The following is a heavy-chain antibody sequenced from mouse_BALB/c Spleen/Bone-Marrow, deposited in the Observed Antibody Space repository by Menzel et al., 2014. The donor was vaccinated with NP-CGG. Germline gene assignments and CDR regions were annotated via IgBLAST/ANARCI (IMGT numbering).Heavy chain of an antibody. J-gene: IGHJ2*01. Sequence: EVKLMESGGGLVQPGGSRKLSCAASGFTFRSLGMHWARQAPEKGLEWVAYISGGTSTIYYADTVKGRFTISRDNPNNTLFLQMTSLRSEDTAMYYCVRGGYYVPSYFDSWGQGTTLTVSS. CDR2: ISGGTSTI. CDR3: VRGGYYVPSYFDS. CDR1: GFTFRSLG. V-gene: IGHV5-17*02. D-gene: IGHD2-3*01.